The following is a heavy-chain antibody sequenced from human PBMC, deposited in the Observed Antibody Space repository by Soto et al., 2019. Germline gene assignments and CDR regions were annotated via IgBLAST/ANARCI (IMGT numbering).Heavy chain of an antibody. D-gene: IGHD2-2*01. CDR2: ISGSGGST. J-gene: IGHJ6*02. CDR3: AKDLEGYCSSTSCYTYFGLDV. Sequence: PGGSLRLSCAASGFTFSSYAMSWVRQAPGKGLEWVSAISGSGGSTYYADSVKGRFTISRDNSKHTLFLQMSSLRPEDTAVYYCAKDLEGYCSSTSCYTYFGLDVWGQGTTVTVSS. V-gene: IGHV3-23*01. CDR1: GFTFSSYA.